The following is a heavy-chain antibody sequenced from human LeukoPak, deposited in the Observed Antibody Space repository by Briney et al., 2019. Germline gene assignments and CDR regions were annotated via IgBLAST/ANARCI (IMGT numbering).Heavy chain of an antibody. CDR1: GFTFGDYA. D-gene: IGHD1-26*01. Sequence: GSLRLSCTASGFTFGDYAMSWVRQAPGKGLEWVGFIRSKAYGGTTEYAASVKGRFTISRDDSKSIAYLQMNSLKTEDTAVYYCTAEWELLDGFDYWGQGTLVTVSS. CDR2: IRSKAYGGTT. J-gene: IGHJ4*02. CDR3: TAEWELLDGFDY. V-gene: IGHV3-49*04.